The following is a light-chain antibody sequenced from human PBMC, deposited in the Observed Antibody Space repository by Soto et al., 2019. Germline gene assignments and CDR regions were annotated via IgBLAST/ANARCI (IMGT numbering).Light chain of an antibody. CDR1: IGAVTSGHY. CDR3: LLSYSATRRV. Sequence: QAVVTQEPSLTVSAGGTVTLTCGSSIGAVTSGHYPYWFQQKPGQAPRKLIFDTSKRHSWTPARFSGALLGDKAALTLSGAQAEDEAEYYCLLSYSATRRVFVGGTQLTVL. CDR2: DTS. J-gene: IGLJ7*01. V-gene: IGLV7-46*01.